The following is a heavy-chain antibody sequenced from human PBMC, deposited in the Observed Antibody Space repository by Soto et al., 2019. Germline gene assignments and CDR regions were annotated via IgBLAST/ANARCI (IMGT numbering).Heavy chain of an antibody. D-gene: IGHD2-21*01. CDR1: GYTFTGYY. CDR2: INPNSGGT. J-gene: IGHJ3*02. Sequence: GESLKISCKASGYTFTGYYMHWVRQAPGQGLEWMGWINPNSGGTNYAQKFQGWVTMTRETSISTAYMELSRLRSDDTAVYYCARGAQFPDDAFDIWGQGTMVTVSS. CDR3: ARGAQFPDDAFDI. V-gene: IGHV1-2*04.